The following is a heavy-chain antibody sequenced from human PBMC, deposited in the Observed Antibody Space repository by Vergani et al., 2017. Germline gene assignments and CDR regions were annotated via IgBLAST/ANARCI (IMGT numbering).Heavy chain of an antibody. V-gene: IGHV1-69*01. CDR3: ARETLPCSSTSCYRASDAFDI. J-gene: IGHJ3*02. CDR1: GGTFSSYA. CDR2: IIPIFGTA. Sequence: QVQLVQSGAEVKKPGSSVKVSCKASGGTFSSYAISWVRQAPGQGLEWMGGIIPIFGTANYAQKFQGRVTITADESTSTAYMELSSLRSEDTAVYYRARETLPCSSTSCYRASDAFDIWGQGTMVTVSS. D-gene: IGHD2-2*02.